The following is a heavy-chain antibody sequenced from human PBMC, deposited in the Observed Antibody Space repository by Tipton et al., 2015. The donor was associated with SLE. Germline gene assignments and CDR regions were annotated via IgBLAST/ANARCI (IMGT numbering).Heavy chain of an antibody. J-gene: IGHJ6*02. V-gene: IGHV3-30*02. CDR3: AKVVIAVAGNCCGYYGMDV. CDR1: GFTFSSYG. Sequence: SGFTFSSYGMHWVRQAPGKGLEWVAFIRYDGSNKFYADSVKGRFTISRDNSKNTLYLQMNSLRAEDTAVYYCAKVVIAVAGNCCGYYGMDVWGQGTTVTVSS. D-gene: IGHD6-19*01. CDR2: IRYDGSNK.